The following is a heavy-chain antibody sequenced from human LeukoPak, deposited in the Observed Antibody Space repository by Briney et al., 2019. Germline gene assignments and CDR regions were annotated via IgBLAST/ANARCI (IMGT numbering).Heavy chain of an antibody. CDR3: ARDDALGDNALDI. CDR2: ILNDGSQE. Sequence: GRSLRLSCAASGFTFSSYGMHWVRQAPGKGLEWVAVILNDGSQEKYADSVKGRFTISRDNSKNTLFLQMSSLRAEDTAVYYCARDDALGDNALDIWGQGTMVTVSS. CDR1: GFTFSSYG. J-gene: IGHJ3*02. D-gene: IGHD3-16*01. V-gene: IGHV3-33*01.